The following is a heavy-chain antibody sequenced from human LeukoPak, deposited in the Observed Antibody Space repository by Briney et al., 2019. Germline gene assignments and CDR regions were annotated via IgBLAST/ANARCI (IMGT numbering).Heavy chain of an antibody. CDR2: MNPNSGNT. CDR3: ARDLGYCSSTSCYLYNWFDP. D-gene: IGHD2-2*01. CDR1: GYTFTSYD. V-gene: IGHV1-8*03. Sequence: GASVKVSCKASGYTFTSYDINWVRQATGQGLEWMGWMNPNSGNTGYAQKFQGRVTITRNTSISTAYMELSSLRSEDTAVYYCARDLGYCSSTSCYLYNWFDPWGQGTLVTVSS. J-gene: IGHJ5*02.